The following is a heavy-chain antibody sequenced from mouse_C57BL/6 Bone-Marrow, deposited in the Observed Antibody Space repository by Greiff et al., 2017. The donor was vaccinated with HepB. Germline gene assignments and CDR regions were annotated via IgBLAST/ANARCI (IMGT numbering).Heavy chain of an antibody. Sequence: VKLQESGAELVKPGASVKMSCKASGYTFTSYWITWVKQRPGQGLEWIGDIYPGSGSTNYNEKFKSKATLTVDTSSSTAYMQLSSLTSEDSAVYYCARGNYGSSYSWFAYWGQGTLVTVSA. CDR3: ARGNYGSSYSWFAY. D-gene: IGHD1-1*01. CDR1: GYTFTSYW. J-gene: IGHJ3*01. V-gene: IGHV1-55*01. CDR2: IYPGSGST.